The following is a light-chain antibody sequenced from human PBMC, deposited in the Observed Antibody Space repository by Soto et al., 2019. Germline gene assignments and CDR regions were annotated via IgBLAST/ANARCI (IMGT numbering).Light chain of an antibody. Sequence: EIVMTQSPATLSVSPGERATLSCRASQSVSNNLAWYQQKPGQAPRLLIYGASTRATGIPARFSGSGSGTAFTLTISSLQSEDFAVYYCQQYNNWPPYTFGQGTKLESK. V-gene: IGKV3-15*01. CDR1: QSVSNN. CDR2: GAS. J-gene: IGKJ2*01. CDR3: QQYNNWPPYT.